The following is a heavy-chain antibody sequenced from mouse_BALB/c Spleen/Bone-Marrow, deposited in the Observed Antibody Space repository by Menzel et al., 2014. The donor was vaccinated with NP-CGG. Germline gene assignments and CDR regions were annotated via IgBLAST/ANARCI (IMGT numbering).Heavy chain of an antibody. J-gene: IGHJ4*01. CDR1: GYSFTSYW. V-gene: IGHV1S81*02. CDR2: ISPSSGRS. D-gene: IGHD2-12*01. CDR3: TRSELRRGGDSLDY. Sequence: VQLQQSGAELVQPGASVKQSCKASGYSFTSYWMHWVRQRPGQGLEWIGEISPSSGRSNYHEKFKGQATLPVDKSSSTADMQLSGLSAEDSAVYYCTRSELRRGGDSLDYWGRGTPVTVSS.